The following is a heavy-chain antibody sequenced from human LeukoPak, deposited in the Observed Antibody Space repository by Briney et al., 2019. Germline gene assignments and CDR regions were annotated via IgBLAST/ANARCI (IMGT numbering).Heavy chain of an antibody. J-gene: IGHJ4*02. CDR3: AKVGEPYYYDSSGWNPLDY. D-gene: IGHD3-22*01. CDR2: ISYDGSNK. CDR1: GFTFSSYA. V-gene: IGHV3-30-3*01. Sequence: GRSLRLSCAASGFTFSSYAMHWVRQAPGKGLEWVAVISYDGSNKYYADSVKGRFTISRDNSKNTLYLQMNSLRAEDTAVYYCAKVGEPYYYDSSGWNPLDYWGQGTLVTVSS.